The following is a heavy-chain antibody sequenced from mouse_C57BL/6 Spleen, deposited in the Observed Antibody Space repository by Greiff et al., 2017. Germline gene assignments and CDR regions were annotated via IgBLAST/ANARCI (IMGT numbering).Heavy chain of an antibody. Sequence: QVQLQQSGTELVKPGASGYTFTSYWMHWVKQRPGQGLEWLGNINPSNGGTNYNETFKSKDKLTVDKSSSTAYMQLSSLTSEDSAVYYCSYGSSYGYWGQGTTLTVSS. CDR2: INPSNGGT. D-gene: IGHD1-1*01. CDR3: SYGSSYGY. V-gene: IGHV1-53*01. J-gene: IGHJ2*01. CDR1: GYTFTSYW.